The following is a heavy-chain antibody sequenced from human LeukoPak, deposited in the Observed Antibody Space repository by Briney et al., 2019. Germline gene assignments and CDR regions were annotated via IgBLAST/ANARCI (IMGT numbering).Heavy chain of an antibody. V-gene: IGHV1-3*01. CDR2: INAGNGNI. J-gene: IGHJ5*02. D-gene: IGHD6-19*01. CDR3: VRGAPIRVTGAATFDP. CDR1: GYTFTTYA. Sequence: ASVKVSCTTSGYTFTTYAIHWVRQAPGQRLEWMGWINAGNGNIKYSQKFQGRVTITRDTSASTAYMELSSLRSEDTAVYYCVRGAPIRVTGAATFDPWGQGTLVTVSS.